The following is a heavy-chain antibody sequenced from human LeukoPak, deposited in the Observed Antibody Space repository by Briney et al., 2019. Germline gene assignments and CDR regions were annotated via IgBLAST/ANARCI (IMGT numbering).Heavy chain of an antibody. Sequence: GGSLRLSCAASGFTVSSNYMSWVRQAPGKGLEWVSVIYSGGSTHYADSVKGRFTISRDNSKNTLYLQMNSLRAEDTAVYYCARDRYYGSRNEPYYYYYGMDVWGQGTTVTVSS. CDR1: GFTVSSNY. CDR2: IYSGGST. D-gene: IGHD3-10*01. J-gene: IGHJ6*02. CDR3: ARDRYYGSRNEPYYYYYGMDV. V-gene: IGHV3-66*01.